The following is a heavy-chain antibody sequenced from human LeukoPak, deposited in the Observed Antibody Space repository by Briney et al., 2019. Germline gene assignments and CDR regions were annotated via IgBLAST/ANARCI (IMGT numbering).Heavy chain of an antibody. CDR1: GASISSSDYS. V-gene: IGHV4-39*01. CDR2: MYSSGST. J-gene: IGHJ4*02. D-gene: IGHD5-18*01. CDR3: ARPTRGYSYGMDS. Sequence: NPSETLSHACTVSGASISSSDYSWGWIRQTPGKALEWIGSMYSSGSTYFNPSLKSRVTISIDTSKNQFSLKLTSVTAADTAVYYCARPTRGYSYGMDSWGQGTLVTVSS.